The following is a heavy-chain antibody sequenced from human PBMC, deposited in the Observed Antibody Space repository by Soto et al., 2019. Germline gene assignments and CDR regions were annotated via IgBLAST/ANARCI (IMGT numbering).Heavy chain of an antibody. J-gene: IGHJ4*02. CDR1: GYSLTSYW. Sequence: PGESLKISCKGSGYSLTSYWIGWVRQMPGKGLEWMGIIYPGDSDTRYSPSFQGQVTISADKSISTAYLQWSSLKASDTAMYYCASSPAYYYDSSGYYYDGPGSFDYWGQGTLVTVSS. D-gene: IGHD3-22*01. CDR2: IYPGDSDT. V-gene: IGHV5-51*01. CDR3: ASSPAYYYDSSGYYYDGPGSFDY.